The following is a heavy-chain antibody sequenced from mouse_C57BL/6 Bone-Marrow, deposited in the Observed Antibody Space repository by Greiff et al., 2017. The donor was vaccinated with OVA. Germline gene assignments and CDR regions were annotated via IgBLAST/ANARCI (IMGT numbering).Heavy chain of an antibody. Sequence: EVMLVESGGGLVQPGGSLKLSCAASGFTFSDYYMYWVRQTPEKRLEWVAYISNGGGSTYYPDTVKGRFTISRDNAKNTLYLQMSRLKSEDTAMYYGARQYYGSRGWFAYWGQGTLVTVSA. CDR2: ISNGGGST. CDR1: GFTFSDYY. CDR3: ARQYYGSRGWFAY. V-gene: IGHV5-12*01. D-gene: IGHD1-1*01. J-gene: IGHJ3*01.